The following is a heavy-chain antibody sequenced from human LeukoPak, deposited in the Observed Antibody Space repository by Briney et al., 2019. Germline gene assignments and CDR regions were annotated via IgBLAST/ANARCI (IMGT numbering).Heavy chain of an antibody. V-gene: IGHV1-46*01. Sequence: AAVKVSCKASGYSFTSYYMYWGRQAPGQGLEWMGIINPSGGSTTYGQKVKGRITMTRDTSTSTVYMELSSLRSEDTAVYYCARLAHCSSSSCRSFDYWGQGTLVTVSS. CDR1: GYSFTSYY. CDR3: ARLAHCSSSSCRSFDY. J-gene: IGHJ4*02. CDR2: INPSGGST. D-gene: IGHD2-2*01.